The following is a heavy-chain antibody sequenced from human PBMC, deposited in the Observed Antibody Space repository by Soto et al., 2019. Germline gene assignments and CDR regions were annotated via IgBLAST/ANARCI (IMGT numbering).Heavy chain of an antibody. CDR3: ARVDSTTRGGDWFDP. J-gene: IGHJ5*02. D-gene: IGHD2-2*01. V-gene: IGHV1-46*01. CDR1: GYTFTSYY. Sequence: ASVKVSCKASGYTFTSYYMHWVRQAPGQGLAWMGIINPSGGSPSYAQKFQGRVTMTRDTSTSTVYMELSSLRSEDTAVYYCARVDSTTRGGDWFDPWGQGTLVTVSS. CDR2: INPSGGSP.